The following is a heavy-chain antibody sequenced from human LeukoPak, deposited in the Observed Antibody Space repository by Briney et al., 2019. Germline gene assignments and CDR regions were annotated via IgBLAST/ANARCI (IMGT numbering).Heavy chain of an antibody. D-gene: IGHD2-2*01. CDR1: GYTFTGYY. V-gene: IGHV1-2*02. J-gene: IGHJ6*03. Sequence: ASVKVSCKASGYTFTGYYMHWVRQAPGQGLEWMGWINPNSGGTNYAQKFQGRVTMTRDTSISTAYMELSRLRSEDTAVYYCARDVANLIVVVPAAKLYYMDVWGKGTTVTVSS. CDR2: INPNSGGT. CDR3: ARDVANLIVVVPAAKLYYMDV.